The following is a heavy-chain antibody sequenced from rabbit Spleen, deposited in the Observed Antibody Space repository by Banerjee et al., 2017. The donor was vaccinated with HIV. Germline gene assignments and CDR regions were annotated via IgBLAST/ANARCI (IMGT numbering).Heavy chain of an antibody. V-gene: IGHV1S7*01. D-gene: IGHD2-1*01. CDR3: VRDQAGDADYGPYYLNL. CDR1: GVDFTNYY. Sequence: QLKETGGGLVQPGGSLTLSCKASGVDFTNYYISWVRQAPGKGLEWIGIIYAVKGSTDYASWVNGRFTISSDNAQNTVDLQMHSLTAADTATYFCVRDQAGDADYGPYYLNLWGQGTLVTVS. CDR2: IYAVKGST. J-gene: IGHJ4*01.